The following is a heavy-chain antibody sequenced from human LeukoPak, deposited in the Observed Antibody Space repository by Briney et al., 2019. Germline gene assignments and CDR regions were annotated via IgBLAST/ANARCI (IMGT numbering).Heavy chain of an antibody. CDR2: INSDGSST. Sequence: GGSLRLSCAASGFTFSKYWMHWVRQAPGKGLVWVSRINSDGSSTNYADSVKGRFTISRDNAKNTLYLQMNSLRAEDTAVYYCARAHYYGSGSYNYWGQGTLVTVSS. CDR1: GFTFSKYW. J-gene: IGHJ4*02. D-gene: IGHD3-10*01. V-gene: IGHV3-74*01. CDR3: ARAHYYGSGSYNY.